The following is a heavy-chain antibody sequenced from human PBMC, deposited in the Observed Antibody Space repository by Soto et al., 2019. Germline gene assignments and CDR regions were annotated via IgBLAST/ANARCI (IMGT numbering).Heavy chain of an antibody. J-gene: IGHJ5*02. CDR3: AKTKYYYDSSGYYYWFDP. CDR1: GGSISSSSYY. Sequence: KPSETLSLTCTVSGGSISSSSYYWGWIRQPPGKGLEWIGSIYYSGSTYYNPSLKSRVTISVDTSKNQFSLKLSSVTAADTAVYYCAKTKYYYDSSGYYYWFDPWGQGTLVTVSS. D-gene: IGHD3-22*01. CDR2: IYYSGST. V-gene: IGHV4-39*01.